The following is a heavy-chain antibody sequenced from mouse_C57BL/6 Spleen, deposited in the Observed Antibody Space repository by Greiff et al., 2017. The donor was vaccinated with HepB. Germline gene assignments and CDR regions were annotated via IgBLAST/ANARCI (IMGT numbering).Heavy chain of an antibody. CDR2: ISSGGDYI. V-gene: IGHV5-9-1*02. CDR1: GFTFSSYA. J-gene: IGHJ4*01. Sequence: EVKVEESGEGLVKPGGSLKLSCAASGFTFSSYAMSWVRQTPEKRLEWVAYISSGGDYIYYADTVKGRFTISRDNARNTLYLQMSSLKSEDTAMYYCTRDAGYDGWDYWGQGTSVTVSS. CDR3: TRDAGYDGWDY. D-gene: IGHD2-2*01.